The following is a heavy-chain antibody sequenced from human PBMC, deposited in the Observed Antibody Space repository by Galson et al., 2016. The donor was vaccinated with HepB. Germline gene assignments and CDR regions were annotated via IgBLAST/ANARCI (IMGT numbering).Heavy chain of an antibody. CDR3: ARGRWYGSGSHFNFYIDY. Sequence: SLRLSCAASGFTFSTYDMDWVRQAPGKGLEWVSAIGTAADTFYSGSVKGRFTISRDNAKNSLYLQMNGLRTGDTAVYYYARGRWYGSGSHFNFYIDYWGQGTQVTVAP. CDR1: GFTFSTYD. D-gene: IGHD3-10*01. CDR2: IGTAADT. V-gene: IGHV3-13*01. J-gene: IGHJ4*02.